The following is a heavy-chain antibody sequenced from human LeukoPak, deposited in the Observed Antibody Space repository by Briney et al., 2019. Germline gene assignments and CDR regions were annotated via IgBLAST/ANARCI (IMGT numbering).Heavy chain of an antibody. Sequence: SETLSLTCAVYGGSFSGYYWSWIRQPPGKGLEWIGEINHSGSTNYNPSLKSRVTISVDTSKNQFSLKLSSVTAADTAVYYCARGLRRIVGATDYWGRGTLVTVSS. J-gene: IGHJ4*02. CDR3: ARGLRRIVGATDY. V-gene: IGHV4-34*01. D-gene: IGHD1-26*01. CDR2: INHSGST. CDR1: GGSFSGYY.